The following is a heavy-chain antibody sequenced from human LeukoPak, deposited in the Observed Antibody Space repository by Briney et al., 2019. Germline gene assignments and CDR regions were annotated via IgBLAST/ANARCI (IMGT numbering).Heavy chain of an antibody. CDR3: AKRPTVYGAFDI. V-gene: IGHV3-23*01. Sequence: PGGSLRLSCAASGFTFNSYDMSWVRQAPGKGLEWVSAISDSGGSTSYADSVKGRFTISRDNSKNTLYLQMNSLRAEDTAVYYCAKRPTVYGAFDIWGQGTMVTVSS. CDR2: ISDSGGST. J-gene: IGHJ3*02. D-gene: IGHD1-1*01. CDR1: GFTFNSYD.